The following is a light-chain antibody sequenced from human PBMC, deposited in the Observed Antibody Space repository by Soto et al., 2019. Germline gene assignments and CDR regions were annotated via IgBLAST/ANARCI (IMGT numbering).Light chain of an antibody. CDR1: SSDVGTYNY. CDR3: SSFTSSSTNV. J-gene: IGLJ1*01. CDR2: EVS. Sequence: QSALTQPASVSGSPGQSITISCTGTSSDVGTYNYVSWYQQHPGKAPKLMIYEVSNRPSGVSNRFSGSKSGNTASLTISGLQADDEADYYCSSFTSSSTNVLGTGTKLTVL. V-gene: IGLV2-14*01.